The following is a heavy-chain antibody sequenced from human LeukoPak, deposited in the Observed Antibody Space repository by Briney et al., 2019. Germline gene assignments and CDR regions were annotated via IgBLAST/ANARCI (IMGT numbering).Heavy chain of an antibody. V-gene: IGHV3-23*01. Sequence: GGSLRLSCAASGFTFSTYTMSWVRQAPGKGLEWVSAVTVSGRGGSTYYADSVKGRFTISRDNAKNSLYLQMNSLRAEDTALYYCAKDIYYDILTGLGHYMDVWGKGTTVTISS. D-gene: IGHD3-9*01. CDR1: GFTFSTYT. CDR3: AKDIYYDILTGLGHYMDV. J-gene: IGHJ6*03. CDR2: VTVSGRGGST.